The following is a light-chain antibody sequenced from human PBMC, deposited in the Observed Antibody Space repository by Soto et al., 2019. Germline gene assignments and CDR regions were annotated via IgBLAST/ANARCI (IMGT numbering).Light chain of an antibody. CDR1: ESLVYRDGNTF. Sequence: DIVMTQSPRSLPVILGQPASISCRSSESLVYRDGNTFLSWYQQRPGQSPRLMINKVYNRDSRVPDRLSGSGSGTDFTLKISWVEAEDVGVYYCMHGRQWPYTFGQGTKLEIK. CDR2: KVY. J-gene: IGKJ2*01. CDR3: MHGRQWPYT. V-gene: IGKV2-30*01.